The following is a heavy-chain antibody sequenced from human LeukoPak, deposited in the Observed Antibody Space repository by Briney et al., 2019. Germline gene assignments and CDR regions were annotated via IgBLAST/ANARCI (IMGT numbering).Heavy chain of an antibody. CDR3: AXXXXSYLXXXXXXFDY. Sequence: PSETLSLTCTVSGGSISSYYWSWIRQPAGKGLEWIGRIYTSGSTNYNPSLKSRVTMSGDTSKNQFSLKLSSVTAADTAVYYCAXXXXSYLXXXXXXFDYWGQGTLVTVSS. CDR1: GGSISSYY. CDR2: IYTSGST. D-gene: IGHD1-26*01. J-gene: IGHJ4*02. V-gene: IGHV4-4*07.